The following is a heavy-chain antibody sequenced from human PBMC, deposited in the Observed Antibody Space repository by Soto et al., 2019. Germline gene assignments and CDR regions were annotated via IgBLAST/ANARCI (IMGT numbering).Heavy chain of an antibody. Sequence: QVQLVQSGAEVKKSGASVKVSCRTSGYIYLNYDITWVRQAPGQGLEWMGWISAHTGNTNYAQSLQGRLIMTTDTSTGTAYMEVRSLRSDDTAVYYCAANEAGATPFDSWGQGTLVTVSS. CDR1: GYIYLNYD. CDR3: AANEAGATPFDS. D-gene: IGHD6-13*01. V-gene: IGHV1-18*01. CDR2: ISAHTGNT. J-gene: IGHJ4*02.